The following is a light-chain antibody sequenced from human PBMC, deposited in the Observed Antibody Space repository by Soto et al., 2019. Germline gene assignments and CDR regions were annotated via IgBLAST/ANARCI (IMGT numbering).Light chain of an antibody. CDR3: HQFGSSPPAFT. Sequence: ESMLTQSPGTLSLSPGERATLSCRASQSVSTRYLAWYQQKPGQAPRLLIYGASTRATGIPDRFSGSGSGTDFTLTISRLEPEDFAVYYCHQFGSSPPAFTFGQGTKLEI. CDR1: QSVSTRY. V-gene: IGKV3-20*01. J-gene: IGKJ2*01. CDR2: GAS.